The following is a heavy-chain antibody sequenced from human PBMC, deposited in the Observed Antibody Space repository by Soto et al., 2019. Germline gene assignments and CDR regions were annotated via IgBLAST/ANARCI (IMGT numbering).Heavy chain of an antibody. CDR2: IYWDDDK. CDR3: ARPMVRGGPPGLFDP. D-gene: IGHD3-10*01. V-gene: IGHV2-5*02. J-gene: IGHJ5*02. CDR1: GFSLSSSGVG. Sequence: QITLKESGPTLVKPTQTLTLTCTFSGFSLSSSGVGVGWIRQPPGKALEWLAFIYWDDDKRHSPSLKSRLTNTKDTSKNQVVLTMTEMDTVDTATYYCARPMVRGGPPGLFDPWGQGTLVIVSS.